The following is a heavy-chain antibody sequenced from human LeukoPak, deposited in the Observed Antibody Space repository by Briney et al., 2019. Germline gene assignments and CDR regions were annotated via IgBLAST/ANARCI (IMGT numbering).Heavy chain of an antibody. CDR1: GFIFTTYG. J-gene: IGHJ4*02. Sequence: GGSLRLSCAASGFIFTTYGMHWVRQAPGKGLEWVAFIRYDGSNKYYADSVKGRFTISRDNAKNSLYVQMNSLRAEDTAVYYCARVGAFCFDYWGQGTLVTVSS. V-gene: IGHV3-30*02. CDR2: IRYDGSNK. D-gene: IGHD3-3*02. CDR3: ARVGAFCFDY.